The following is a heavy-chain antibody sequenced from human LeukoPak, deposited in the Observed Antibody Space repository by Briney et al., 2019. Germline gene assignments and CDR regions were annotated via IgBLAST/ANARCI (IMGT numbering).Heavy chain of an antibody. Sequence: PSETLSLTCTVSGGSISSSSYYWGWIRQPPGKGLEWIGSIYYSGSTYYNPSLKSRVTISVDTSKNQFSLKLSSVTAADTAIYYCARDRSRGSGQFDPWGQGTLVTVSS. CDR2: IYYSGST. D-gene: IGHD3-10*01. CDR1: GGSISSSSYY. J-gene: IGHJ5*02. V-gene: IGHV4-39*07. CDR3: ARDRSRGSGQFDP.